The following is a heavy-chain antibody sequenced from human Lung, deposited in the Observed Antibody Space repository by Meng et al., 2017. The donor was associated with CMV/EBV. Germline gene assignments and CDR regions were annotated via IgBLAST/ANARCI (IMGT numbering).Heavy chain of an antibody. CDR2: IYYSGST. CDR3: ARGDWFDP. J-gene: IGHJ5*02. V-gene: IGHV4-31*03. Sequence: LSLTCTLSGGSISRGGSYWSWIRQHPGKGLEWIGYIYYSGSTYYNPSLKSRVTISVDTSKNQFSLKLSSVTAADTAVYYCARGDWFDPWGQGTLVTVSS. CDR1: GGSISRGGSY.